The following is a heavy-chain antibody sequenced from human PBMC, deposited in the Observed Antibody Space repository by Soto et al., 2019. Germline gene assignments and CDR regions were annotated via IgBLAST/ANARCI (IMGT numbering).Heavy chain of an antibody. J-gene: IGHJ5*02. CDR3: ARHLDKIAAAGNWFDP. Sequence: QLQLQESGPGLVKPSETLSLTCTVSGGSISSSSYYWGWIRQPPGKGLEWIGSIYYSGSTYYNPSLRSRVTISVDTSKNQFSLKLSSVTAADTAVYYCARHLDKIAAAGNWFDPWGQGTLVTVSS. D-gene: IGHD6-13*01. V-gene: IGHV4-39*01. CDR2: IYYSGST. CDR1: GGSISSSSYY.